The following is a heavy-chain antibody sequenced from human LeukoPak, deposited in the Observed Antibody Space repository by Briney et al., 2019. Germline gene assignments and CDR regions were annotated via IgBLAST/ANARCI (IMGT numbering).Heavy chain of an antibody. CDR1: GFTFSSYA. V-gene: IGHV3-30-3*01. CDR3: VRGLEYQLPYFDY. Sequence: GGSLRLSCAASGFTFSSYAMHWVRQAPGKGLEWVAVISYDGSNKYYADSVKGRFTISRDNSKNTLYLQMNSLRAEDTAVYYCVRGLEYQLPYFDYWGQGTLVTVSA. D-gene: IGHD2-2*01. CDR2: ISYDGSNK. J-gene: IGHJ4*02.